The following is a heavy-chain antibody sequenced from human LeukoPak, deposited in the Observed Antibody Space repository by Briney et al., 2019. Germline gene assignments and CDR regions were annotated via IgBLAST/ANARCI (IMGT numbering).Heavy chain of an antibody. CDR1: GFTFSSYA. CDR2: TGSTGVST. J-gene: IGHJ4*02. Sequence: GGSLRLSCAASGFTFSSYAMNWVRQAPGKGLEWVSGTGSTGVSTFYADSVKGRFTVSRDNSKNTLSLQMNSLRAEDTAVYYCAKDPGVVPAHHFDYWGRGTLVTVSS. D-gene: IGHD2-2*01. V-gene: IGHV3-23*01. CDR3: AKDPGVVPAHHFDY.